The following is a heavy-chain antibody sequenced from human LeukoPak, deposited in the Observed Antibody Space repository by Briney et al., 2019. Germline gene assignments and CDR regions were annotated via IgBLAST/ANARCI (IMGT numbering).Heavy chain of an antibody. Sequence: GGSLRLSCAASGFTFSNYGMHWVRQAPGKGLEWVAVIWYDGSNKYYADSVKGRFTISRDNSKNTLYLQMNSLRAEDTAVYYCAREYLYYYGSGSYYYYGMDVWGQGTTVTVSS. CDR3: AREYLYYYGSGSYYYYGMDV. V-gene: IGHV3-33*01. CDR1: GFTFSNYG. D-gene: IGHD3-10*01. CDR2: IWYDGSNK. J-gene: IGHJ6*02.